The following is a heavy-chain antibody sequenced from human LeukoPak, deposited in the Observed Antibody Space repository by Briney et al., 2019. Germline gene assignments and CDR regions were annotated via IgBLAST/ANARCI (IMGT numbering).Heavy chain of an antibody. Sequence: EASVKVSCKASGGTFSSYAISWVRQAPGQGLEWMGRIIPILGTANYAQKFQGRVTITADKSTSTAYMELSSLRSEDTAVYYCARTSSGWYSPYFDYWGQGTLVTVSS. V-gene: IGHV1-69*04. D-gene: IGHD6-19*01. CDR2: IIPILGTA. CDR1: GGTFSSYA. J-gene: IGHJ4*02. CDR3: ARTSSGWYSPYFDY.